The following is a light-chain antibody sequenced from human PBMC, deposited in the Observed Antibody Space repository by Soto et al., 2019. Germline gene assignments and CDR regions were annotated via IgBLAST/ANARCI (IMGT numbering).Light chain of an antibody. V-gene: IGKV1-8*01. J-gene: IGKJ3*01. Sequence: AIRMTQSPSSFSASTGDRVTITCRASQGISSYLAWYQQNPGKAPKLLIYAASTLQSGVPSRFSGSGSGTDFTLTISSLQSEDFATYYCQQYYSYPLFTFGTGTKVDIK. CDR3: QQYYSYPLFT. CDR1: QGISSY. CDR2: AAS.